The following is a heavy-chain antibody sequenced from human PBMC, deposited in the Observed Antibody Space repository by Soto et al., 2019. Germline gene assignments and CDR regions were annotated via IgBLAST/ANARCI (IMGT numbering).Heavy chain of an antibody. CDR2: IFFSGNT. V-gene: IGHV4-31*03. CDR3: ERDTYGGTLDF. J-gene: IGHJ4*02. CDR1: GGSILNGGHY. Sequence: SETLSLTCTVSGGSILNGGHYWTWIRQHPGKGLEWIGRIFFSGNTHYNPALKSRLTFSLDTAKNQFSLKLTSVTAADTAIYYCERDTYGGTLDFWGPGTLVTVSS. D-gene: IGHD4-17*01.